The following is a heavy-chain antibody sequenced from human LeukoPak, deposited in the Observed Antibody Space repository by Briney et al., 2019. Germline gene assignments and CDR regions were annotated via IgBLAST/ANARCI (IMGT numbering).Heavy chain of an antibody. CDR3: ARGNYYDSSGYYPHAFDI. D-gene: IGHD3-22*01. CDR1: GGSISSGGYY. CDR2: IYHSGST. J-gene: IGHJ3*02. Sequence: SETLSLTCTVSGGSISSGGYYWSWIRQPPGKGLEWIGYIYHSGSTYYNPSLKSRVTISVDRSKNQSSLKLSSVTAADTAVYYCARGNYYDSSGYYPHAFDIWGQGTMVTVSS. V-gene: IGHV4-30-2*01.